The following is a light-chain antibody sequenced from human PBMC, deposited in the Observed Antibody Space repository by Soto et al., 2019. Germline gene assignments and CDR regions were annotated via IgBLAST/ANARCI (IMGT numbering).Light chain of an antibody. CDR3: LQDVSYPYT. Sequence: DIQMPQSPSTLSASVGDIVTITCRASQTVSHELAWYQQKPGKAPKHLIYKASLLESGVPSRFSGSGSGTEFTLTISSLQPDDFATYDCLQDVSYPYTVGGGTMVEIK. V-gene: IGKV1-5*03. CDR2: KAS. J-gene: IGKJ4*01. CDR1: QTVSHE.